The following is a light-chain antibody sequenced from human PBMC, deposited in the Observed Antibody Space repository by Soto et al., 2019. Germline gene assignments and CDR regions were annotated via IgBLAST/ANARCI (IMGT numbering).Light chain of an antibody. CDR2: EVT. CDR3: SSYTRSSTRV. V-gene: IGLV2-14*01. Sequence: QSALTQPASVSGSPGQSITISCTGTSSDVGSYNYVSWYQQHPGTAPKLLIYEVTTRPSGVSYRFSGSKSGNTASLTISGLQAEDEADYYCSSYTRSSTRVFGTGTKVTVL. CDR1: SSDVGSYNY. J-gene: IGLJ1*01.